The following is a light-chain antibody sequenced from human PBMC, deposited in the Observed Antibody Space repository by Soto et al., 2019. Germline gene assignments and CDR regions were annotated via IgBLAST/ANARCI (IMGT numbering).Light chain of an antibody. CDR3: QQSYSALWT. CDR1: QTVTTY. V-gene: IGKV1-39*01. Sequence: DIRMTQSPSSLSASVGDRVTITCRASQTVTTYLNWYQLKPGKAPKLLIYAASSLQSGVPSRFSGSGSGPDFTLTINGLQPEDFATYYCQQSYSALWTFGQGTKVDIK. J-gene: IGKJ1*01. CDR2: AAS.